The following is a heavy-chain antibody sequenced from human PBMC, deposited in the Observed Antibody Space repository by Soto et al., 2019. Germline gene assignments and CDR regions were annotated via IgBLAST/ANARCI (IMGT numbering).Heavy chain of an antibody. V-gene: IGHV1-8*01. CDR2: MNPNSGNT. Sequence: QVQLVQSGAEVKKPGASVKISCKASGYTFTSYDINWVRQATGQGLESMGWMNPNSGNTGYTQKLKGRVTMTRKTSRSTDYIEVRSLRSEYTDVYYCAGPQGADSLGSYYYYGMDVWGQGSTVTVSS. J-gene: IGHJ6*02. CDR1: GYTFTSYD. CDR3: AGPQGADSLGSYYYYGMDV. D-gene: IGHD3-10*01.